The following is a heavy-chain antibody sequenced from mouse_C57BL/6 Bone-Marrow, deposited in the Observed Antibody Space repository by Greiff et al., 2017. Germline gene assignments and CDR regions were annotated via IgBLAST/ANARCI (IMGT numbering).Heavy chain of an antibody. J-gene: IGHJ3*01. V-gene: IGHV14-3*01. CDR3: APNYCDSSDDWFAY. CDR2: IDPANGNT. Sequence: VQLQQSVAELVRPGASVKLSCTASGFNIKNTYMHWVKQRPEQGLEWIGRIDPANGNTKYAPKFQGKATITADTSSNTAYLQLSSLTSEDTAIEYCAPNYCDSSDDWFAYWGQGTLVTVSA. CDR1: GFNIKNTY. D-gene: IGHD1-1*01.